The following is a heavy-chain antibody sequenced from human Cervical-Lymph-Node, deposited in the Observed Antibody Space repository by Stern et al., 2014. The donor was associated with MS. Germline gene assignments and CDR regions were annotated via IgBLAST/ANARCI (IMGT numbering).Heavy chain of an antibody. D-gene: IGHD2-2*01. Sequence: QVQLMQSGAEVKKPGSSVKVSCKASIAWVRQAPGEGLEWMGGIIPIFGTPNYAQKFRDRVTITADESTGTAYMEVRSLRFEDTAVFYCALSGQPAAIGDYYYYGMDVWGQGTTVIVSS. CDR3: ALSGQPAAIGDYYYYGMDV. V-gene: IGHV1-69*01. J-gene: IGHJ6*02. CDR2: IIPIFGTP.